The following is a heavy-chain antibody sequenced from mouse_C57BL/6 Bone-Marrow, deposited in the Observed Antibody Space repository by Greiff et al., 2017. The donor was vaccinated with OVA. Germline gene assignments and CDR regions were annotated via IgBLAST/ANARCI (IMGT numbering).Heavy chain of an antibody. CDR2: ISSGGDYI. D-gene: IGHD1-1*01. J-gene: IGHJ4*01. V-gene: IGHV5S21*01. CDR3: ARRVLPFYAMDY. CDR1: GFTFSSYA. Sequence: EVKLMESGEGLVKPGGSLKLSCAASGFTFSSYAMSWVRQTPEKRLEWVAYISSGGDYIYYADTVKGRFTISRDNAKNTLYLQMSSLKSEDTAMYYCARRVLPFYAMDYWGQGTSVTVSS.